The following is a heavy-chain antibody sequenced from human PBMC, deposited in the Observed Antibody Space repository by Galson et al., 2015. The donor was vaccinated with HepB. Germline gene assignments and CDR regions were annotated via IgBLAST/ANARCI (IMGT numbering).Heavy chain of an antibody. Sequence: SVKVSCKASGYTFTTYGISWVRQAPGQGLEWVGWINPDNGNTKYAQKVQGRVTMTTDTSASTAYMELRSLRSDDTAVYYCARGPFFGELTQSVVLQHWGQGTLVTVS. D-gene: IGHD3-10*01. CDR1: GYTFTTYG. J-gene: IGHJ1*01. CDR3: ARGPFFGELTQSVVLQH. V-gene: IGHV1-18*04. CDR2: INPDNGNT.